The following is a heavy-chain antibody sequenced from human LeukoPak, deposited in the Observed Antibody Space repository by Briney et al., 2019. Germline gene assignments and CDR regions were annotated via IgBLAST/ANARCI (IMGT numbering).Heavy chain of an antibody. CDR1: GGSINSGSHY. CDR2: IYYKGIT. D-gene: IGHD3-22*01. Sequence: SETLSLTCTVSGGSINSGSHYWSWVRQHPEKGLEWIGHIYYKGITYYNPSLESRLTISVDTSKNQFSLKLNSVTAADMAVYYCARFFSSDRSGYYYFDYWGRGTLVTVSS. CDR3: ARFFSSDRSGYYYFDY. J-gene: IGHJ4*02. V-gene: IGHV4-31*03.